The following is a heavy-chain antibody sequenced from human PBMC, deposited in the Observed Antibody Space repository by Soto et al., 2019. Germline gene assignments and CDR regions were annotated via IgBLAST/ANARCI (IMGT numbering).Heavy chain of an antibody. CDR2: INPKSGPT. Sequence: QVQLVQSGAEVKKPGASLKVSCKASGYRFTGYGLHWVRQAPGQGLQWMGWINPKSGPTDYAQKVQGRVTMTREMSTKTAYLELSGLRSDDTADDTAVYYCAKSIYGGDDYFQYGLEGWGQRTTVTVSS. D-gene: IGHD2-21*02. V-gene: IGHV1-2*02. CDR3: VYYCAKSIYGGDDYFQYGLEG. CDR1: GYRFTGYG. J-gene: IGHJ6*02.